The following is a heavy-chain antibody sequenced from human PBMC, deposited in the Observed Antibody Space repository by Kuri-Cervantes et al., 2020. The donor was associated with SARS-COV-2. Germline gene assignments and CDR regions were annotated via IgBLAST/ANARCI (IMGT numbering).Heavy chain of an antibody. Sequence: GESLKISCAASGFTFSSYDMHWVRQATGKGLEWVSAIGTAGDTYYPGSVKGRSTISRENAKNSLYLQMNSLRAGDTAVYYCAREGPGTVKLLGYFDYWGQGTLVTVSS. J-gene: IGHJ4*02. V-gene: IGHV3-13*04. CDR2: IGTAGDT. CDR3: AREGPGTVKLLGYFDY. D-gene: IGHD4-11*01. CDR1: GFTFSSYD.